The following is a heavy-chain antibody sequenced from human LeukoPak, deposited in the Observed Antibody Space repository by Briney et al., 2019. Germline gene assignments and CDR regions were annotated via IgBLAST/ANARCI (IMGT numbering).Heavy chain of an antibody. D-gene: IGHD2-15*01. CDR3: ARGGFKDYYYMDV. V-gene: IGHV1-2*06. Sequence: ASVKVSCKASGYTFTGYYMHWVRQAPGQGLEWMGRINPNSGGTNYAQKFQGRVTMTRDTSTSTAYMELSRLRSDDTAVYYCARGGFKDYYYMDVWGKGTTVTVSS. J-gene: IGHJ6*03. CDR1: GYTFTGYY. CDR2: INPNSGGT.